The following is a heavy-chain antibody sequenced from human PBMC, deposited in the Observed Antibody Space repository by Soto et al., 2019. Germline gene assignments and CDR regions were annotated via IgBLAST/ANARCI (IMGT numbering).Heavy chain of an antibody. J-gene: IGHJ4*02. D-gene: IGHD2-15*01. CDR1: RYSFTTYA. V-gene: IGHV1-3*01. CDR2: INAGNGDT. CDR3: ARDSLSRAALRASHFDY. Sequence: AAVKVSCKASRYSFTTYALHWVRHAPGQRLEGMGWINAGNGDTKYSEKFQGRVTITRDTSANTDYMEMSSLRSEDTCAYYCARDSLSRAALRASHFDYWGQGTLVTVSS.